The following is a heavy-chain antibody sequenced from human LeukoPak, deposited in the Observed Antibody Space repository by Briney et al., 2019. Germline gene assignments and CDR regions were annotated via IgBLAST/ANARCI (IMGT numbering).Heavy chain of an antibody. CDR3: TTYHDYGGNRVDY. CDR1: SGFISSGGYS. V-gene: IGHV4-30-2*01. D-gene: IGHD4-23*01. J-gene: IGHJ4*02. Sequence: SETLSLTCAVSSGFISSGGYSWRWIRQPPGKGLEWVGYIHHGGTSCSSPSLKSRVTISVDRSNNQFSLSLSSMTAADTAVYYCTTYHDYGGNRVDYWGQGILVTVSS. CDR2: IHHGGTS.